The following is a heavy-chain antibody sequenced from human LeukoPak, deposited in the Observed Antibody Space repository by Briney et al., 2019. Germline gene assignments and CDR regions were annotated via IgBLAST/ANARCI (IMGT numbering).Heavy chain of an antibody. CDR2: ISWNSGSI. J-gene: IGHJ4*02. CDR3: AKDISGYYDSSGYFDY. D-gene: IGHD3-22*01. V-gene: IGHV3-9*01. Sequence: PGGSLRLSCAASGFTFDDYAMHWVRQAPGKGLEWVSGISWNSGSIRYADSVKGRFTISRDNAKNSLYLQMNSLRAEDTALYYCAKDISGYYDSSGYFDYWGQGTLVTVSS. CDR1: GFTFDDYA.